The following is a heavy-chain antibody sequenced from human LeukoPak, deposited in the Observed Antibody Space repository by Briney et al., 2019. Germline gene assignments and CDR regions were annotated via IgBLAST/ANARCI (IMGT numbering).Heavy chain of an antibody. CDR2: ISSGGGT. V-gene: IGHV3-53*01. CDR3: ARDRGIAAHYGMDV. Sequence: GGSLRLSCAASGFTVSNTYMSWVRQAPGKGLEWVSVISSGGGTYFADSVKGRFTISRDNSKNTVFLQMNNLRADDTAMYYCARDRGIAAHYGMDVWGQGTTVTVSS. J-gene: IGHJ6*02. CDR1: GFTVSNTY. D-gene: IGHD6-6*01.